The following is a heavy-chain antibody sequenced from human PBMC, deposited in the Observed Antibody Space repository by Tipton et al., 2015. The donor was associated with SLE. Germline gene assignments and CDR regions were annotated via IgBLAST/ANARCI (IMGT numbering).Heavy chain of an antibody. CDR3: AGYSSSPVLDY. CDR1: GGSISSYY. CDR2: INHSGST. Sequence: TLSLTCTVSGGSISSYYWSWIRQPPGKGLEWIGEINHSGSTNYNPSLKSRVTISVDTSKNQFSLKLSSVTAADTAVYYCAGYSSSPVLDYWGQGTLVTVSS. J-gene: IGHJ4*02. V-gene: IGHV4-34*01. D-gene: IGHD6-6*01.